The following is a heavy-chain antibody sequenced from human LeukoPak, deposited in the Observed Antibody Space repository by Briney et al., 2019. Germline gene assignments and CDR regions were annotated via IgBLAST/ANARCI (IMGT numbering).Heavy chain of an antibody. CDR2: IIPIFGTA. CDR3: VRGDTAMVFFDY. CDR1: GGTFSSYA. V-gene: IGHV1-69*06. D-gene: IGHD5-18*01. J-gene: IGHJ4*02. Sequence: SVKVSCKASGGTFSSYAISWVRQAPGQGLEWMGGIIPIFGTANYAQKFQGRVTITADKSTSTAYMELSSLRSEDTAVYYCVRGDTAMVFFDYWGQGTLVTVSS.